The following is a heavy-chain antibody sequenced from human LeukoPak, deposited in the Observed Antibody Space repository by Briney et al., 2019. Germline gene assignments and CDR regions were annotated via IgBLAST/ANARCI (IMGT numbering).Heavy chain of an antibody. Sequence: NTSETLSLTCTVSGGSISSSSYYWGWIRQPPGKGLEWIGSIYYSGSTYYNPSLKSRVTISVDTSKNQFSLKLSSVTAADTAVYYCARANYYDTSGYSRGAFDIWGQGTMVTVSS. CDR2: IYYSGST. CDR3: ARANYYDTSGYSRGAFDI. D-gene: IGHD3-22*01. CDR1: GGSISSSSYY. V-gene: IGHV4-39*07. J-gene: IGHJ3*02.